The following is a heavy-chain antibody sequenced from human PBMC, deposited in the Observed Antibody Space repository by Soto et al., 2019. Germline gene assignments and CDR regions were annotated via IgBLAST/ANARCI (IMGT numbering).Heavy chain of an antibody. D-gene: IGHD6-19*01. J-gene: IGHJ6*02. CDR1: GFTFSSYW. Sequence: EVQLVESGGGLDQPGGSLRLSCAASGFTFSSYWMSWVRQAPGKGLEWVANIKQDGSEKYYVDSVKGRFTISRDNAKNSLYLQMNSLRAEDTAVYYCARVPSSGWYYYYYGMAVWGQGTTVTVSS. CDR2: IKQDGSEK. CDR3: ARVPSSGWYYYYYGMAV. V-gene: IGHV3-7*01.